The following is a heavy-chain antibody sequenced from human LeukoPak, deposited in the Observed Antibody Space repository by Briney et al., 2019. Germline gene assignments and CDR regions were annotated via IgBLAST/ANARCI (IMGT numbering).Heavy chain of an antibody. V-gene: IGHV3-74*01. Sequence: GGSLRLSCVVSGFTFSSYWMHWVRQVPGKGLVWVSRINGDGSTTTYVDSVKGRFTISRDNAKNSLYLQMNSLRAEDTALYYCARGRYSGSYLLDYWGQGTLVTVSS. J-gene: IGHJ4*02. CDR2: INGDGSTT. CDR3: ARGRYSGSYLLDY. CDR1: GFTFSSYW. D-gene: IGHD1-26*01.